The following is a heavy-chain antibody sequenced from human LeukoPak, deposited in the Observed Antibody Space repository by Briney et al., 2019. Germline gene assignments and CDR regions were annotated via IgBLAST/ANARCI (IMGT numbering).Heavy chain of an antibody. V-gene: IGHV4-30-4*01. CDR1: GVSIASRPFY. CDR3: ARLGSDNGQSVGVLDF. D-gene: IGHD4-17*01. J-gene: IGHJ4*03. CDR2: ISSNGDT. Sequence: PSETLSLTCTVSGVSIASRPFYWTWIRQPPGKGLEWVGFISSNGDTYYNPSLEGRLTISRDTSNNQFSLRLTSVSATDTAVYFCARLGSDNGQSVGVLDFWGPGTVLTVSS.